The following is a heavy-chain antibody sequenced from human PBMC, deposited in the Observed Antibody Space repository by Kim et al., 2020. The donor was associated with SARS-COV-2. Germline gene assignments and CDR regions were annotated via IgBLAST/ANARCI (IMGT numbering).Heavy chain of an antibody. J-gene: IGHJ4*02. D-gene: IGHD2-2*01. CDR3: ARGGCSSTSCYDY. CDR2: IYHSGST. CDR1: GGSISSGGYS. V-gene: IGHV4-30-2*01. Sequence: SETLSLTCAVSGGSISSGGYSWSWIRQPPGKGLEWIGYIYHSGSTYYNPSLKSRVTISVDRSKNQFSLKLSSVTAADTAVYYCARGGCSSTSCYDYWGQGTLVTVSS.